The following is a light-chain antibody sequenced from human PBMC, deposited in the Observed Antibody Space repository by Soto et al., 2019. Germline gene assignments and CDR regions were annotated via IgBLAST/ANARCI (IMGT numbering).Light chain of an antibody. J-gene: IGKJ4*01. Sequence: IVLTQSPGTLSLSPGERATLSCRASQSFSSTYLAWYQQKPGQAPRLLIYDASSRATGIPDRFSGGGSGTDFTLTISRLEPEDFAVYYCQQFSSYPLTFGGGTKVDIK. CDR3: QQFSSYPLT. CDR2: DAS. CDR1: QSFSSTY. V-gene: IGKV3-20*01.